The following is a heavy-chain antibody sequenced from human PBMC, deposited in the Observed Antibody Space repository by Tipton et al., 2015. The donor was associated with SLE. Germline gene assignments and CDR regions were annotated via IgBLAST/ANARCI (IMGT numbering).Heavy chain of an antibody. CDR1: GYSFSSSG. D-gene: IGHD1-14*01. CDR3: ARDRGLVYPDNFDY. CDR2: ISGSNGNT. V-gene: IGHV1-18*01. J-gene: IGHJ4*02. Sequence: QLVQSGAEVKKPGASVKVSCKASGYSFSSSGISWVRQAPGQGLEWMGWISGSNGNTNYGQKFQGRVAMTADPSTSTAYMELRRLRSDDTAVYFCARDRGLVYPDNFDYWGQGTLVTVSS.